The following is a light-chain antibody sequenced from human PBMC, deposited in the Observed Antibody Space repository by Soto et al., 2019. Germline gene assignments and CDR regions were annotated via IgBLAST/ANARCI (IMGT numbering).Light chain of an antibody. CDR2: AAS. CDR3: LQHNSYPPT. V-gene: IGKV1-17*01. Sequence: DIQMTQSPSSLPASVGDRISITCRASQSIGTYLSWYQQKPGKAPKRLIYAASSLQSGVPSRFSGSGSGTEFTLTISSLQPEDFATYYCLQHNSYPPTFGQGTRLEIK. J-gene: IGKJ5*01. CDR1: QSIGTY.